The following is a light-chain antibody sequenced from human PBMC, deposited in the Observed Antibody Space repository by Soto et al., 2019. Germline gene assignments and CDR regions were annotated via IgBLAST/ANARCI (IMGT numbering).Light chain of an antibody. CDR1: SSDVGGYNY. CDR3: SSYAGSNNLV. V-gene: IGLV2-8*01. Sequence: QSALTQPPSASGSPGQSVTISCTGSSSDVGGYNYVSWYQHHPGKAPKLMIYEVSERPSGVPDRFSGSKSGNTASLTVCGLQDDDEDDYYCSSYAGSNNLVFGGGTKLTVL. CDR2: EVS. J-gene: IGLJ2*01.